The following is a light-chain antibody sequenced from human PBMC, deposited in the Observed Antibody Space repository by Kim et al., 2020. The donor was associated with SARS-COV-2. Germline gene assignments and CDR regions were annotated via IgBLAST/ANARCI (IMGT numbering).Light chain of an antibody. Sequence: EIVLTQSPATLSLSPGVRATLSCRASRSVTTNLAWYHQKPGQPPRLLTYDASNRATGIPARFSGSGSGTEFTLTISSLEPEDFAVYYCQQRESWPLTFGGGTKVDIK. V-gene: IGKV3-11*01. J-gene: IGKJ4*01. CDR3: QQRESWPLT. CDR1: RSVTTN. CDR2: DAS.